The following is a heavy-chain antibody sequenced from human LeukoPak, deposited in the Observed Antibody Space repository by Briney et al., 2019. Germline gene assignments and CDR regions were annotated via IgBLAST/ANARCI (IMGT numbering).Heavy chain of an antibody. V-gene: IGHV4-39*07. D-gene: IGHD1-1*01. CDR3: ARYVPVKTGPTRASFDY. J-gene: IGHJ4*02. CDR1: GGSISSSSYY. CDR2: INQSGAT. Sequence: PSETLSLTCTVSGGSISSSSYYWGWIRQPPGKGLEWIGEINQSGATNCDPSLKSRVSMSIDKSKSQSSLNLRSVTAADTAVYYCARYVPVKTGPTRASFDYWGQGALVTVSS.